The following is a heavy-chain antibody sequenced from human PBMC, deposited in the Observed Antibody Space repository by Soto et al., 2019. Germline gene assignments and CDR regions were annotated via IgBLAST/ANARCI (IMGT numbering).Heavy chain of an antibody. J-gene: IGHJ4*02. D-gene: IGHD6-19*01. V-gene: IGHV3-23*01. CDR3: PSTYKYNSQSSGWANRFDY. CDR1: GFIFSNYA. Sequence: EVQLLESGGDLVQPGGSLRLSCAASGFIFSNYAMTWVRQAPGKGPEWVSTFTSGGSTYYRDTVKGRFTISRGNSKNTLYLQMNSLRAADTAVYYCPSTYKYNSQSSGWANRFDYWGQGTLVTVPS. CDR2: FTSGGST.